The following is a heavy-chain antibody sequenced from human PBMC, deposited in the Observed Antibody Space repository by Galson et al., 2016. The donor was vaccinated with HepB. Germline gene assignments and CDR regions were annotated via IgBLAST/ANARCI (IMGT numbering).Heavy chain of an antibody. J-gene: IGHJ4*02. CDR2: ISSSGNVI. CDR3: ASRRYTGRGGYSSSWLREY. D-gene: IGHD6-13*01. V-gene: IGHV3-11*01. CDR1: GFTFSDYY. Sequence: SLRLSCAASGFTFSDYYMPWIRQAPGKGLEWVSYISSSGNVIYYADSVKGRFTISRDNAENSLYPQMNSLRAEDTAVYYCASRRYTGRGGYSSSWLREYWGQGTLVTVSS.